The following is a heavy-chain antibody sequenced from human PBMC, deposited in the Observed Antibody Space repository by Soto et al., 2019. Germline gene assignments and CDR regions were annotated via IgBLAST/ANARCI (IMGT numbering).Heavy chain of an antibody. CDR3: ARGGYSGFDFDFDH. J-gene: IGHJ4*02. Sequence: PSETLSLTCTVSGASISSGGNSWSWIRRPPGKALEWIGYIYHSGSTYYNPSLKSRVSISASRSKNQISLRLRSVTAADTAVYYCARGGYSGFDFDFDHWGQGTLVTVSS. D-gene: IGHD5-12*01. CDR2: IYHSGST. CDR1: GASISSGGNS. V-gene: IGHV4-30-2*01.